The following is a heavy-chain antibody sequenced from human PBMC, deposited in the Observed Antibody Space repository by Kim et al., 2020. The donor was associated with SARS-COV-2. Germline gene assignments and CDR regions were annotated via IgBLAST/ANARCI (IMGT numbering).Heavy chain of an antibody. CDR1: GFPFSSYA. Sequence: GGSLRLSCAASGFPFSSYAMSWVRQAPGKGLEWVSAISGSGDNTYYADSVKGRFTISRDNSKNTLSLQMNSLRAEDTAVYYCAKVGGYSYYYGMDVWGQGTTVTVSS. CDR2: ISGSGDNT. V-gene: IGHV3-23*01. J-gene: IGHJ6*02. D-gene: IGHD1-1*01. CDR3: AKVGGYSYYYGMDV.